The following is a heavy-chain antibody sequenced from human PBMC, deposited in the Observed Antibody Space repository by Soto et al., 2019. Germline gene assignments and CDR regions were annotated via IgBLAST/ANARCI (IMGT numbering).Heavy chain of an antibody. J-gene: IGHJ4*02. CDR1: GFTFNNYA. CDR2: ISGTGATT. CDR3: AKDVLGHPVADFDY. V-gene: IGHV3-23*01. D-gene: IGHD6-13*01. Sequence: GGSLRLSCAASGFTFNNYAMTWVRQAPGKGLEWVSGISGTGATTYYADSAKGRFTISRDNSKNTLYLQMNSLRAEDTAMYYCAKDVLGHPVADFDYWGQGTLVTVSS.